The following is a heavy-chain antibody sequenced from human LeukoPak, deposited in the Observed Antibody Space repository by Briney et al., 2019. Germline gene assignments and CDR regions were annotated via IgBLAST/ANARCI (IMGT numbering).Heavy chain of an antibody. CDR3: ARDYDSSGYSYYYYGMDV. Sequence: SETLSLTCTVSGGSISSYYWSWIRQPAGKGLEWIGRIYTSGSTNYNPSLTSRVTMSVDTSKNQFSLKLSSVTAADTAVYYCARDYDSSGYSYYYYGMDVWGQGTTVTVSS. J-gene: IGHJ6*02. CDR1: GGSISSYY. D-gene: IGHD3-22*01. CDR2: IYTSGST. V-gene: IGHV4-4*07.